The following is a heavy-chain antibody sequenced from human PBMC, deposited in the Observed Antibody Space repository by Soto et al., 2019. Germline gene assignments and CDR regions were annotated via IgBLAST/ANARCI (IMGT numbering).Heavy chain of an antibody. CDR2: IYHGGST. V-gene: IGHV4-38-2*01. CDR3: ARVGPWVPYYYDSSPYTFENWFDP. CDR1: GYSISSGYY. Sequence: SETLSLTCAVSGYSISSGYYWGCLRQPPVKGLGWIGGIYHGGSTYYNPSLNSRVTLSIDRTNNHVSLILNSVTAADTAVYYCARVGPWVPYYYDSSPYTFENWFDPWGQGTLVTVSS. D-gene: IGHD3-22*01. J-gene: IGHJ5*02.